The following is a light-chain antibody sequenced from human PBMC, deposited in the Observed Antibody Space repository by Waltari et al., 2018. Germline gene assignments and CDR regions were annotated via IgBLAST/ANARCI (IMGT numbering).Light chain of an antibody. J-gene: IGKJ1*01. V-gene: IGKV3-20*01. CDR1: QSVGRS. CDR2: GAS. CDR3: QHYVRLPAT. Sequence: EIVLTQSPGILSLSPGEGFTLSCRASQSVGRSLAWYQQKPGQAPRLLIYGASSRATGIPDRFSSGGSGTDFSLTISRLEPEDFAVYYCQHYVRLPATFGQGTKVEIK.